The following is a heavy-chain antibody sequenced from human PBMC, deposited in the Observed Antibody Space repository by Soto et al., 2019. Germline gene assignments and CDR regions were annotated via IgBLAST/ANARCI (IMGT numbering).Heavy chain of an antibody. Sequence: SETLSLTCTVSGVSIISYYWSWILQPPGKGLEWIGYIYYSGGTNYNPSLKSRVTISVDTSKNQFSLKLSSVTAADTAVYYCAIHSRHSGYDDFVYWGQGTLVTVFS. CDR2: IYYSGGT. D-gene: IGHD5-12*01. CDR1: GVSIISYY. V-gene: IGHV4-59*08. J-gene: IGHJ4*02. CDR3: AIHSRHSGYDDFVY.